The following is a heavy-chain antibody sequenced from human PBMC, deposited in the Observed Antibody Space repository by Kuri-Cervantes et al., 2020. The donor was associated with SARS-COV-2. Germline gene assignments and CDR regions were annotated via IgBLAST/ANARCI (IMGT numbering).Heavy chain of an antibody. Sequence: ETLSLTCEVSGFLLSASAIHWVRQGSGKGLEWVGRVRGKANNYATAYAASVKGRFTISRDDSKNMAYLQMNSLKTEDTAVYYCARGGVEWVVVAATRGHNWFDPWGQGTLVTVSS. CDR2: VRGKANNYAT. CDR3: ARGGVEWVVVAATRGHNWFDP. D-gene: IGHD2-15*01. J-gene: IGHJ5*02. V-gene: IGHV3-73*01. CDR1: GFLLSASA.